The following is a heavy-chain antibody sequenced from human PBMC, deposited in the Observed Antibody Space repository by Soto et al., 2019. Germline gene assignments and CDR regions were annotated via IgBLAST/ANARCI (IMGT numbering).Heavy chain of an antibody. D-gene: IGHD6-19*01. CDR1: GFTFDDYA. J-gene: IGHJ4*02. CDR2: ISWNSGSI. CDR3: AKDSEQWLAIDY. Sequence: EVQLVESGGGLVQPGRSLRLSCAASGFTFDDYAMHWVRQAPGKGLEWVSGISWNSGSIVYSESLKGRFSISRDNAKKSLYMQMNSLRAEDTALYYCAKDSEQWLAIDYWGQGTLVTVSS. V-gene: IGHV3-9*01.